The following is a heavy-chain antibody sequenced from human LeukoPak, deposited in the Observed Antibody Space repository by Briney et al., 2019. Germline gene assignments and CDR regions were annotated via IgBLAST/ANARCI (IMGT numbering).Heavy chain of an antibody. CDR2: ISSSSSTI. D-gene: IGHD3-9*01. CDR3: ARRHLVSRQYFDWLFPRDGYFDY. Sequence: GGSLRLSCTASGFTFGDYAMTWVRQAPGKGLEWVSYISSSSSTIYYADSVKGRFTISRDNAKNSLYLQINTLRAEDTAVYYCARRHLVSRQYFDWLFPRDGYFDYWGQGTLVTVSS. J-gene: IGHJ4*02. CDR1: GFTFGDYA. V-gene: IGHV3-48*01.